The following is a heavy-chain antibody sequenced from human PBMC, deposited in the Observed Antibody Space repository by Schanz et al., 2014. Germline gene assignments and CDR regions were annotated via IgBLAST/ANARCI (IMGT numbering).Heavy chain of an antibody. CDR2: ISASGGAT. CDR1: EFTFSTDA. V-gene: IGHV3-23*01. CDR3: AKSQGSSFDS. J-gene: IGHJ4*02. Sequence: DVHLLESGGGLVQPGGSLRLSCAASEFTFSTDAMSWVRQAPGKGLEWLSVISASGGATYYADSVKGRFTISSDNSKSPLNRQMSSLRAEDTAVYYCAKSQGSSFDSWGQGTLVTVSS. D-gene: IGHD6-13*01.